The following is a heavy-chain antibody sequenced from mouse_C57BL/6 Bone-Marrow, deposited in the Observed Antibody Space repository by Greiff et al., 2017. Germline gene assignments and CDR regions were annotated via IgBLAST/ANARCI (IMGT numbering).Heavy chain of an antibody. J-gene: IGHJ2*01. V-gene: IGHV5-17*02. CDR2: ISSGSSTI. CDR1: GFTFSSFG. CDR3: ARRDYYYGSLDY. D-gene: IGHD1-1*01. Sequence: EVKLMESGGGLVQPGGSRKLSCAASGFTFSSFGMHCVRQAPEKGLEWVAYISSGSSTIYYADTVKGRFTISRDNPKNTLFLQMTSLRSEDTAMYYCARRDYYYGSLDYWGQGTTLTVSS.